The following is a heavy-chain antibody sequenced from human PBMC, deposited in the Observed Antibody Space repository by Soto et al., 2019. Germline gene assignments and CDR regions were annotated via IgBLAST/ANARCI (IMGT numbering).Heavy chain of an antibody. CDR1: GYTLTELS. CDR3: ATAFFSGSSSWFDL. CDR2: FDPEDGET. J-gene: IGHJ4*02. D-gene: IGHD6-13*01. V-gene: IGHV1-24*01. Sequence: ASVKVSCKVSGYTLTELSMHWVRQAPGKGLEWMGGFDPEDGETIYAQKFQGRVTMTEDTSTDTAYMELSSLRSEDTAVYYCATAFFSGSSSWFDLWGQGTLVTFSS.